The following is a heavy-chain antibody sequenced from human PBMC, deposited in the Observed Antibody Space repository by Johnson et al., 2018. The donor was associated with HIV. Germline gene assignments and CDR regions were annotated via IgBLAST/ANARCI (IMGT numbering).Heavy chain of an antibody. D-gene: IGHD4-23*01. V-gene: IGHV3-30*02. CDR3: AKEAPGRWELLIWAAFDM. CDR2: IRYDETNK. Sequence: QVQLVESGGGVVQPGGSLRLSCVASELPLSNYGMHWVRQAPGKGLEWVAFIRYDETNKDYADSVKGRFTISRDSSKNTLFLQMNSLRVDDTAVYYCAKEAPGRWELLIWAAFDMWGQGTMVTVSS. CDR1: ELPLSNYG. J-gene: IGHJ3*02.